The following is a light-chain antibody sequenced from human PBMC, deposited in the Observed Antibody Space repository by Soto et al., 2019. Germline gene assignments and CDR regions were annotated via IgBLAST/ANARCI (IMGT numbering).Light chain of an antibody. CDR3: QQYNDWPSLT. V-gene: IGKV3-15*01. CDR1: QDISNS. CDR2: GAS. Sequence: EIVITQSPATLSVSRGERVTLSCRASQDISNSLARYQQKPGQAPRLLIYGASTWATGIPARFSGSGSGTEFTLTISSLQSEDFAVYYCQQYNDWPSLTLGGGTKVDIK. J-gene: IGKJ4*01.